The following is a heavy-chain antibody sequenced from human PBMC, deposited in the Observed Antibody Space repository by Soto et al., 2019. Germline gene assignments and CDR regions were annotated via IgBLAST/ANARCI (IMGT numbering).Heavy chain of an antibody. CDR3: AKDRSRYYDYFLGSYRSYYHDY. Sequence: PGGSLRLSCAASGFTFSRYAMSWVRQAPGKGLEWVSAISGSGGSTYYADSVKGRFTISRDNSKNTLYLQMNSLRAEDTAVYYCAKDRSRYYDYFLGSYRSYYHDYWGQGTQVALSS. V-gene: IGHV3-23*01. D-gene: IGHD3-16*02. CDR2: ISGSGGST. CDR1: GFTFSRYA. J-gene: IGHJ4*02.